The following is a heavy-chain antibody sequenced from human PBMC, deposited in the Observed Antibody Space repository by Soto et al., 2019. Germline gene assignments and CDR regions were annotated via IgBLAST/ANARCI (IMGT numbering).Heavy chain of an antibody. CDR1: GGTFSSYA. V-gene: IGHV1-69*12. CDR2: IIPIFGTA. D-gene: IGHD3-22*01. Sequence: QVQLVQSGAEVKKPGSSVKVSCKASGGTFSSYAISWVRQAPGQGLEWMGGIIPIFGTANYAQQFQGRVTITADESTSTAYMELSSLRSEDTAVYYCARFESWFNYYYYGMDVWGQGTTVTVS. CDR3: ARFESWFNYYYYGMDV. J-gene: IGHJ6*02.